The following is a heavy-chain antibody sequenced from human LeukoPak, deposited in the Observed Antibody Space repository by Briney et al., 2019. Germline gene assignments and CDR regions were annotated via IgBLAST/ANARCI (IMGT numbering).Heavy chain of an antibody. D-gene: IGHD3-10*01. CDR3: ARVTYGSGTYGAFDY. CDR1: GFTFSSYE. V-gene: IGHV3-48*03. Sequence: GGSLRLSCAASGFTFSSYEMNWVRQAPGKGLEWVSYISSSGSTIYYADSVKGRFTISRDNSKNTLYLQMNSLRAEDTAVYYCARVTYGSGTYGAFDYWGQGTLVTVSS. J-gene: IGHJ4*02. CDR2: ISSSGSTI.